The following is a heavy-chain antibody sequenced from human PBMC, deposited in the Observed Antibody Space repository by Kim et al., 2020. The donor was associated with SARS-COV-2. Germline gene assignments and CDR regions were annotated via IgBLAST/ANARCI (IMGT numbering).Heavy chain of an antibody. Sequence: RFTISRDNATNSLYLQMNSLRAEDTAVYYCARDAPYSYGYRPYYYYGMDVWGQGTTVTVSS. V-gene: IGHV3-11*06. CDR3: ARDAPYSYGYRPYYYYGMDV. J-gene: IGHJ6*02. D-gene: IGHD5-18*01.